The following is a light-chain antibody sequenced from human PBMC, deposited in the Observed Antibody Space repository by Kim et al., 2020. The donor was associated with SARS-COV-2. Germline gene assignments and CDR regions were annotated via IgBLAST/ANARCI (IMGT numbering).Light chain of an antibody. J-gene: IGKJ1*01. CDR3: LQHNSRPWA. CDR1: QGIRND. CDR2: AAS. Sequence: DIQMTQSQSSLCASVGDRVTITCRASQGIRNDLGWYRQKPGKAAKRLIYAASSLQSGVPSRFSGRGSGTDCTLTSSSLQPEDFATYFSLQHNSRPWAFGQGRKVDIK. V-gene: IGKV1-17*01.